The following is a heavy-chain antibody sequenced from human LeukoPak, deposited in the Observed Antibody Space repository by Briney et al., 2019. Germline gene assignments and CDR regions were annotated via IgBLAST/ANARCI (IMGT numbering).Heavy chain of an antibody. D-gene: IGHD6-13*01. CDR3: ARHSSSWKLMYYYGMDV. V-gene: IGHV5-10-1*01. J-gene: IGHJ6*02. CDR1: GYSFPSYW. CDR2: IDPSDSYT. Sequence: GESLKISCKGSGYSFPSYWISWVRQMPGKGLEWMGRIDPSDSYTNYSPSFQGHVTISADKSISTAYLQWSSLKASDTAMYYCARHSSSWKLMYYYGMDVWGQGTTVTVSS.